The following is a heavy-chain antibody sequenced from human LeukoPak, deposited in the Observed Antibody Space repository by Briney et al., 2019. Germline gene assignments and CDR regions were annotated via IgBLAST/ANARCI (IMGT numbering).Heavy chain of an antibody. CDR1: GFTFSSYA. CDR2: SGGST. CDR3: TRDRDSGSHYGY. Sequence: GGSLRLSCAASGFTFSSYAMSWVRQAPGKGLEWVSVSGGSTYYADSVKGRFTISRDNSKNTLYLQMNSLRAEDTAVYYCTRDRDSGSHYGYWGQGTLVIVSS. V-gene: IGHV3-23*01. J-gene: IGHJ4*02. D-gene: IGHD1-26*01.